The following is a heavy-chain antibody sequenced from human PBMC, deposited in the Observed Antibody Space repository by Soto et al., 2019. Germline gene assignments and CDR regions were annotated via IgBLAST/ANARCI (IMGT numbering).Heavy chain of an antibody. V-gene: IGHV4-30-2*01. Sequence: SETLSLTCAVSGGSISSGGYSWSWIRQPPGEGLEWIGYIYHSGSTYYNPSLKSRVTISVDRSKNQFSLKLSSVTAADTAVYYCARASMITFGGVIVIDAFDIWGQGTMVTVSS. CDR1: GGSISSGGYS. CDR2: IYHSGST. J-gene: IGHJ3*02. D-gene: IGHD3-16*02. CDR3: ARASMITFGGVIVIDAFDI.